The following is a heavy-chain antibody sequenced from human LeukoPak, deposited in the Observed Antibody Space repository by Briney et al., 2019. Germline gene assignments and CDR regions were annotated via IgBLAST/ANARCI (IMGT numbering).Heavy chain of an antibody. CDR3: ARGVPGGLDY. CDR1: GFTFSTYD. CDR2: IPYGGSDK. J-gene: IGHJ4*02. Sequence: PGGSLRLSCAASGFTFSTYDMHWVRQAPGKGLEWVAVIPYGGSDKSFADPVKGRFTISRDNSKSTLYLQMNSLRAEDTAVYYCARGVPGGLDYWGQGALVTVSS. D-gene: IGHD3-16*01. V-gene: IGHV3-30*03.